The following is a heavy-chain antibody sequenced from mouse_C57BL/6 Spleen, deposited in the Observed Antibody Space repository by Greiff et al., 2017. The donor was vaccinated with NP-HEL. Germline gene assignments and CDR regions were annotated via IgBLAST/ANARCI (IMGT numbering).Heavy chain of an antibody. J-gene: IGHJ2*01. CDR3: TGGDGYYEGYFDY. CDR2: IRLKSDNYAT. V-gene: IGHV6-3*01. Sequence: EVQLQESGGGLVQPGGSMKLSCVASGFTFSNYWMNWVRQSPEKGLEWVAQIRLKSDNYATHYAESVKGRFTISRDDSKSSVYLQMNNLRAEDTGIYYCTGGDGYYEGYFDYWGQGTTLTVSS. CDR1: GFTFSNYW. D-gene: IGHD2-3*01.